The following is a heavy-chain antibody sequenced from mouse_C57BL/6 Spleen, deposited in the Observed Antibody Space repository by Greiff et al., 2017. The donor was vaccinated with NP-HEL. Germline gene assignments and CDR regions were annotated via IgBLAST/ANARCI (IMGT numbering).Heavy chain of an antibody. J-gene: IGHJ1*03. CDR3: ARYYFDV. Sequence: EVQLQESGPGLVKPSQSLSLTCSVTGYSITSGYYWNWIRQFPGNKLEWMGYISYDGSNNYNPSLKNRISITRDTSKNQFFLKLNSVTTEDTATYYCARYYFDVWGTGTTVTVSS. CDR1: GYSITSGYY. CDR2: ISYDGSN. V-gene: IGHV3-6*01.